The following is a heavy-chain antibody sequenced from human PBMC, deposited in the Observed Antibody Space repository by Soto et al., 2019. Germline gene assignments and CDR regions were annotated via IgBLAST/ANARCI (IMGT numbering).Heavy chain of an antibody. CDR2: IDYSGST. CDR3: ASRLGYYYDSSGYPY. Sequence: LSLTCTVSGGSISSSSYYWGLIRQPPGKGLGWIGSIDYSGSTYYNPSLKSRVTISVDTSKNQFSLKLSSVAAADTAVYYCASRLGYYYDSSGYPYWGQGTLVTVSS. CDR1: GGSISSSSYY. J-gene: IGHJ4*02. V-gene: IGHV4-39*01. D-gene: IGHD3-22*01.